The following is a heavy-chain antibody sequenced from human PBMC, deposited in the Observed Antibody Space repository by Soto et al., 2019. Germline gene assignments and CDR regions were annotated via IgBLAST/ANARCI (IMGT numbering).Heavy chain of an antibody. J-gene: IGHJ6*02. V-gene: IGHV4-59*01. Sequence: SGTLFLTCTVSGCSLSSYYWSPVPQPPGEGLEWIGYIYYSGSTNYNPSLKSRVTISVDTSKNQFSLKLSSVTAADTAVYYCARQYSSSQYYYYFYGMDVWGQGTTVTVSS. CDR2: IYYSGST. CDR1: GCSLSSYY. D-gene: IGHD6-6*01. CDR3: ARQYSSSQYYYYFYGMDV.